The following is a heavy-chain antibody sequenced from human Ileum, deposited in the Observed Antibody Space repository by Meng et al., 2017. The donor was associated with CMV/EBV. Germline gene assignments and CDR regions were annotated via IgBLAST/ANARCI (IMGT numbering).Heavy chain of an antibody. V-gene: IGHV3-21*01. J-gene: IGHJ5*02. D-gene: IGHD6-13*01. Sequence: DSGFTLFTDSMNWVRQAPGKGLEWVLSISSSSNYIYYADSVKGRFTISRDNAKNSLYLQMNTLRAEDTAVYYCARSNSRAHYWFDPWGQGTLVTVSS. CDR1: GFTLFTDS. CDR2: ISSSSNYI. CDR3: ARSNSRAHYWFDP.